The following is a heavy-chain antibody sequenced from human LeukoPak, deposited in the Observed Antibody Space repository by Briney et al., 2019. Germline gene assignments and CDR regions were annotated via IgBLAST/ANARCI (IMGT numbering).Heavy chain of an antibody. CDR3: GRDSLGGDY. D-gene: IGHD3-16*01. CDR1: GFSFSTFG. CDR2: IWNDGSKR. J-gene: IGHJ4*02. V-gene: IGHV3-33*08. Sequence: GGSLRLSCAAAGFSFSTFGMHWARRAPGKGREWVAVIWNDGSKRFYAESVKGRFTIARDNSQNTLYLQMNRLRPEDTAVYYCGRDSLGGDYWGQGTLVTVSS.